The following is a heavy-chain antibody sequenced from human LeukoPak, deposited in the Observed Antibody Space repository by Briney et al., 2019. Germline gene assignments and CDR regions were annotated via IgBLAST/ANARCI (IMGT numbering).Heavy chain of an antibody. V-gene: IGHV4-4*07. CDR1: GGSIRGYY. CDR2: IYTSGSI. CDR3: ARLSMVRGVIVRYFDY. Sequence: PSETLSLTCNVSGGSIRGYYWSWIRQPAGKGLEWIGRIYTSGSITYNPSLKSRVTISVDTSKNQFSLKLSSVTAADTAVYYCARLSMVRGVIVRYFDYWGQGTLVTVSS. D-gene: IGHD3-10*01. J-gene: IGHJ4*02.